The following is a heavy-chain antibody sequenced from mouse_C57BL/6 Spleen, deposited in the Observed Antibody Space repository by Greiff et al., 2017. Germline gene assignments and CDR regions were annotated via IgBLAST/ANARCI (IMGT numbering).Heavy chain of an antibody. Sequence: EAAGGLVQPKGSLNLSCAASGFSFNTYAMNWVRQAPGKGLEWVARIRSKSNNYATYYADSVKDRFTISRDDSESMLYLQMNNMKTEDTARYYCVRQADGYFLYWYFDVWGTGTTVTVSS. CDR1: GFSFNTYA. CDR3: VRQADGYFLYWYFDV. CDR2: IRSKSNNYAT. J-gene: IGHJ1*03. V-gene: IGHV10-1*01. D-gene: IGHD2-3*01.